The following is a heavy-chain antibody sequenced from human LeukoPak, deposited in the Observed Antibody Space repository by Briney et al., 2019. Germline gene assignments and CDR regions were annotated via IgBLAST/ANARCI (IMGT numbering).Heavy chain of an antibody. V-gene: IGHV4-59*01. CDR2: IYYSGST. D-gene: IGHD4-17*01. Sequence: SETLSLTCTVSGGSISSYYWSWLRQPPGKGLEWIGYIYYSGSTNYNPSLKSQVTISVDPSKNQFSLKLSSVTAADTAVYYCARGGARGDYDLAGLVDYWGQGTLVTVSS. J-gene: IGHJ4*02. CDR1: GGSISSYY. CDR3: ARGGARGDYDLAGLVDY.